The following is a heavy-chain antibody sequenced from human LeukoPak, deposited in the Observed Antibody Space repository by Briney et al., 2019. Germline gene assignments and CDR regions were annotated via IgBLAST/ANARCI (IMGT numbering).Heavy chain of an antibody. CDR1: GYTFTSYA. CDR3: ASWYSSGHEAFDI. V-gene: IGHV7-4-1*02. CDR2: INTNTGNP. D-gene: IGHD6-19*01. Sequence: ASVKVSCKASGYTFTSYAMNWVRQAPGQGLESMGWINTNTGNPTYAQGFTGRFVFSLDTSVSTAYLQISSLKAEDTAVYYCASWYSSGHEAFDIWGQGTMVTVSS. J-gene: IGHJ3*02.